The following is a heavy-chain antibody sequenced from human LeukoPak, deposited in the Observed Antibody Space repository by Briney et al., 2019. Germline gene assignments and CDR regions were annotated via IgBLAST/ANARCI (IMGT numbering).Heavy chain of an antibody. Sequence: SETLSLTCAVYGGSFSGYYWSWIRQPPGKGLEWIGEINHSGSTNYNPSLKSRVTISADTSKNQFSLKLSSVTAADTAVYYCAREGLYDANAFDIWGQGTMVTVSS. J-gene: IGHJ3*02. D-gene: IGHD2/OR15-2a*01. CDR3: AREGLYDANAFDI. CDR1: GGSFSGYY. CDR2: INHSGST. V-gene: IGHV4-34*01.